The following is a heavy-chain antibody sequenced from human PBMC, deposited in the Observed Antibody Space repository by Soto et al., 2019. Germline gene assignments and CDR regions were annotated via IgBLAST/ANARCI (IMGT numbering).Heavy chain of an antibody. D-gene: IGHD5-12*01. CDR3: ASARGGYEKVDY. J-gene: IGHJ4*02. CDR2: IYYGGST. V-gene: IGHV4-61*01. Sequence: QVQLQESGPGLVKPSETLSLTCTVSGGSVSSGSYYWSWIRQPPGKGLEWIGYIYYGGSTNYNPSHKSRVTISVDTSKNQCSLKVSSVTAADTAVYYCASARGGYEKVDYWGQGTLVTVSS. CDR1: GGSVSSGSYY.